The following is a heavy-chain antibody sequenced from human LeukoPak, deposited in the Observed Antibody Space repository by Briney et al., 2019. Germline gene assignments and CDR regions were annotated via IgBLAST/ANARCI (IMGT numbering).Heavy chain of an antibody. CDR2: IIPIFGTA. Sequence: AASVKVSCKASGGTFSSYAISWVRQAPGQGLEWMGGIIPIFGTANYAQKFQGRVTITTDESTSTAYMELSRLRSDDTAVYYCARAAIAVAGDYNYHYLDVWGKGTTVTVSS. J-gene: IGHJ6*03. CDR3: ARAAIAVAGDYNYHYLDV. D-gene: IGHD6-19*01. CDR1: GGTFSSYA. V-gene: IGHV1-69*05.